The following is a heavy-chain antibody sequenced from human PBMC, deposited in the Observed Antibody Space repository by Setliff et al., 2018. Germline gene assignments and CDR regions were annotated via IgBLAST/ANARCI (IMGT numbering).Heavy chain of an antibody. J-gene: IGHJ4*02. CDR3: ARQGRKSDSRGYYYWTDFDY. D-gene: IGHD3-22*01. Sequence: SETLSLTCTVSAGSISSSSYYWGWIRQPPGKGLEWIATIHYSGSTYYNPSLKSRVTSSVDTSKNQFSLKLSSVTAADTAVYYCARQGRKSDSRGYYYWTDFDYWGQGALVTVSS. V-gene: IGHV4-39*01. CDR2: IHYSGST. CDR1: AGSISSSSYY.